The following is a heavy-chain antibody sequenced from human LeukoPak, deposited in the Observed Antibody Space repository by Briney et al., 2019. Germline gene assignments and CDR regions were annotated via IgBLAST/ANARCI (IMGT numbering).Heavy chain of an antibody. CDR2: VYYSGTT. J-gene: IGHJ4*02. Sequence: SETLSLTCTVSGGFISSFYCSWLRQPPGKGLEWIGYVYYSGTTNYNPSLKSRVTISSDTSKNQFSLRLSSVTAADTAVYYCARGTVDTAIDTWGQGALVTVSS. V-gene: IGHV4-59*08. CDR3: ARGTVDTAIDT. D-gene: IGHD5-18*01. CDR1: GGFISSFY.